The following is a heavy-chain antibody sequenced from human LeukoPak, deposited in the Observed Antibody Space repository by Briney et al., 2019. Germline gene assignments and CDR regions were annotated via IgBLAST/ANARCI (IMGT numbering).Heavy chain of an antibody. D-gene: IGHD6-19*01. V-gene: IGHV3-53*01. CDR2: IHSGGST. Sequence: GGSLSLSCAASGFTVSSNYMGWVRQAPGKGLEWVSFIHSGGSTYYADSVKGRFTISRDSSKNTVYRQMNSLRAEDTAVYYCARAASDSRDWYHCDSWGQGTLVTVSS. CDR1: GFTVSSNY. J-gene: IGHJ4*02. CDR3: ARAASDSRDWYHCDS.